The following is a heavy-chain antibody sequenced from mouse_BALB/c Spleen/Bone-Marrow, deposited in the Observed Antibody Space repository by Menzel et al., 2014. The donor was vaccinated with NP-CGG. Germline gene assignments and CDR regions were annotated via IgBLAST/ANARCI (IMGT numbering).Heavy chain of an antibody. CDR1: GFDFSRYW. D-gene: IGHD1-1*01. V-gene: IGHV4-1*02. J-gene: IGHJ1*01. CDR2: INPDSSTI. Sequence: EVKVIESGGGLVQPGGSLKLSCAASGFDFSRYWMSWVRQAPGKGLEWIGEINPDSSTINYTPSLKDKFIISRDNAKNTLYLQMSTVRSEDTALYYCARPGLNYYASRYFYVWGAGTTVTVSS. CDR3: ARPGLNYYASRYFYV.